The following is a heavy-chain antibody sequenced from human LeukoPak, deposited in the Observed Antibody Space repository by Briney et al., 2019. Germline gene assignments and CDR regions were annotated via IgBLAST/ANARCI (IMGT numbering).Heavy chain of an antibody. J-gene: IGHJ4*02. CDR1: GGSISSYY. CDR2: IYYSGST. Sequence: PSETLSLTCTVSGGSISSYYWSWIRQPPGKGLEWIGYIYYSGSTNYNPSLKSRVTISLDTSKNQFSLKLSSVTAADTAVYYCARVHPSSGSYYNKPSLGYYFDYWGQGTLVTVSS. CDR3: ARVHPSSGSYYNKPSLGYYFDY. V-gene: IGHV4-59*12. D-gene: IGHD3-10*01.